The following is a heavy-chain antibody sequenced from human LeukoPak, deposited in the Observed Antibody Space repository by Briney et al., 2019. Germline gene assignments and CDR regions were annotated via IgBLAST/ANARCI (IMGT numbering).Heavy chain of an antibody. Sequence: PSQTLSLTCTVSGDSISSGDYYWSWIRQPAGKGLEWIGYIYYSGSTNYNPSLKSRVTISVDTSKNQFSLKLSSVTAADTAVYYCARSIVTQLYTWFDPWGQGTLVTVSS. D-gene: IGHD2/OR15-2a*01. CDR2: IYYSGST. CDR1: GDSISSGDYY. J-gene: IGHJ5*02. V-gene: IGHV4-61*10. CDR3: ARSIVTQLYTWFDP.